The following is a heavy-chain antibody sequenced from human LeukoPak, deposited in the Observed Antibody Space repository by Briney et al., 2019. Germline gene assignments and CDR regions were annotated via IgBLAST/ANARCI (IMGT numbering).Heavy chain of an antibody. J-gene: IGHJ6*02. CDR2: ISSSDNTI. V-gene: IGHV3-48*03. D-gene: IGHD1-26*01. Sequence: PGGSLRLSCAASGFTFSSYEMNWVRQAPGKGLEWVSYISSSDNTIYYADSVKGRFTISRDNAKNSLYLQMNGLSAEDTAVYYCARCGTPNNYYYDGMDVWGQGTTVTVSS. CDR1: GFTFSSYE. CDR3: ARCGTPNNYYYDGMDV.